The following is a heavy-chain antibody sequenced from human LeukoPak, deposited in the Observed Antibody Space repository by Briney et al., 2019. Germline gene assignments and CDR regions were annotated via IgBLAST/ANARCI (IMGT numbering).Heavy chain of an antibody. V-gene: IGHV1-18*01. CDR1: GYTFSSYG. CDR2: ISPYNGNT. D-gene: IGHD2-21*02. J-gene: IGHJ4*02. Sequence: GASVRDSCKASGYTFSSYGISWVRRAPGQGLEWMGWISPYNGNTNSAPKLQGRITMTTDTSTSTAYLELRSLRSYDTAVYYCARDERYSCGGDSYYFHYWGQGTLVTVSS. CDR3: ARDERYSCGGDSYYFHY.